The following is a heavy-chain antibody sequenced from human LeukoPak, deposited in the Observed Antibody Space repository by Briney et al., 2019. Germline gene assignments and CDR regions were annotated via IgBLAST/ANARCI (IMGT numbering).Heavy chain of an antibody. V-gene: IGHV3-30-3*01. CDR1: GFTFSSYA. Sequence: GGSLRFSCAASGFTFSSYAMHWVRQAPGKGLEWVAVISYDGSNKYYADSVKGRFTISRDNSKNTLYLQMNSLRAEDTAVYYCARESDGFYFDYWGQGTLVTVSS. CDR2: ISYDGSNK. D-gene: IGHD2-21*02. CDR3: ARESDGFYFDY. J-gene: IGHJ4*02.